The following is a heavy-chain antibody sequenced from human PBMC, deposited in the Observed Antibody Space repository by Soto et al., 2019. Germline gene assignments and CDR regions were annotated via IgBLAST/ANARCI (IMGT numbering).Heavy chain of an antibody. CDR3: ARDSYTRY. J-gene: IGHJ4*02. V-gene: IGHV3-66*01. D-gene: IGHD4-4*01. Sequence: EVQLVESGGGLVQPGGSLRLSCAASGFIVSSSHMSWVRQAPGKGLEWVSIIYNDGSTYYADSVKGRFTISRDNSKNTIYLQILSLRAEDTAVYYCARDSYTRYWGQGTLVTVSS. CDR1: GFIVSSSH. CDR2: IYNDGST.